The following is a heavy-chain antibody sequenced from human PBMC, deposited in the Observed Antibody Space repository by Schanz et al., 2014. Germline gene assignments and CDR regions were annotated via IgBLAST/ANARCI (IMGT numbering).Heavy chain of an antibody. CDR2: IKSDGSST. D-gene: IGHD3-10*01. J-gene: IGHJ5*02. Sequence: EVQLVESGGGLVQPGGSLRLSCAASGFTFSSYWMHWVRQVPGKGLVCVSRIKSDGSSTSYADSVKGRFTISRDNAKNTLYLQMNSLRAEDTAVYYCARPALWFGDNCFDPWGQGTLVTVSS. V-gene: IGHV3-74*01. CDR3: ARPALWFGDNCFDP. CDR1: GFTFSSYW.